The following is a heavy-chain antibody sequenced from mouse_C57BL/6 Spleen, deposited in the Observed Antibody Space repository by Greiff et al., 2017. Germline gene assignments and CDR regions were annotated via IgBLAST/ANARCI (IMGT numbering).Heavy chain of an antibody. Sequence: VQLQQSGAELVRPGTSVKVSCKASGYAFTNYLIEWVKQRPGQGLEWIGVINPGSGGTNYNEKFKGKATLTADKSSSTAYMQLSSLTSEDSAVYFCARRHYGSSPYYFDYWGQGTTLTVSS. CDR2: INPGSGGT. CDR3: ARRHYGSSPYYFDY. V-gene: IGHV1-54*01. CDR1: GYAFTNYL. J-gene: IGHJ2*01. D-gene: IGHD1-1*01.